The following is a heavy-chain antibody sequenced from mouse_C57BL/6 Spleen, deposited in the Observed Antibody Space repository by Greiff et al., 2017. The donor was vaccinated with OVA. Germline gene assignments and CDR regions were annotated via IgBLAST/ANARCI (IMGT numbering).Heavy chain of an antibody. V-gene: IGHV10-1*01. Sequence: EVKVVESGGGLVQPKGSLKLSCAASGFSFNTYAMNWVRQAPGKGLEWVARIRSKSNNYATYYADSVKDRFTISRDDSESMLYLQMNNLKTEDTAMYYCVRPKFFYYYGSSYEYFDVWGTGTTVTVSS. CDR3: VRPKFFYYYGSSYEYFDV. CDR1: GFSFNTYA. J-gene: IGHJ1*03. CDR2: IRSKSNNYAT. D-gene: IGHD1-1*01.